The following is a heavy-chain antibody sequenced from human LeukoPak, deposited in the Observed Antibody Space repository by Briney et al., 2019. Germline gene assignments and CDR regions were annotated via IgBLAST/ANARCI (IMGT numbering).Heavy chain of an antibody. J-gene: IGHJ5*02. CDR2: IYYSGST. CDR3: ARDANVVGPAALRGWFDP. V-gene: IGHV4-39*06. Sequence: SETLSLTCTVSGGSISSSSYYWGWIRQPPGKGLEWIGSIYYSGSTYYNPSLKSRVTISVDTSKNQFPLKLSSVTAADTAVYYCARDANVVGPAALRGWFDPWGQGTLVTVSS. CDR1: GGSISSSSYY. D-gene: IGHD2-2*01.